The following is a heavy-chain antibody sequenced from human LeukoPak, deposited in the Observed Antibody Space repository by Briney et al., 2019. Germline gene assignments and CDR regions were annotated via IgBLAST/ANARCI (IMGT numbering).Heavy chain of an antibody. D-gene: IGHD3-10*01. CDR3: ARGGHLLSFGELPLPSLTSDYNYYMDV. V-gene: IGHV1-46*01. CDR2: INPSGGST. Sequence: GASVKVSCKASGYIITDYYIHWVRQAPGQGLEWMGIINPSGGSTSYAQKFQGRVTMTRDMSTSTVYMEVSSLRSEDTAVYHCARGGHLLSFGELPLPSLTSDYNYYMDVWGKGTTVTVSS. CDR1: GYIITDYY. J-gene: IGHJ6*03.